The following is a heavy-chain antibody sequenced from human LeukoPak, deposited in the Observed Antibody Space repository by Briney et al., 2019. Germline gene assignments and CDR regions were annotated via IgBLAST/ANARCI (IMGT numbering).Heavy chain of an antibody. CDR2: ISAYNGNT. D-gene: IGHD5-18*01. V-gene: IGHV1-18*01. CDR3: ARALTIQLWLRLAY. J-gene: IGHJ4*02. CDR1: GYTFTSYG. Sequence: ASVKVSCKASGYTFTSYGISWVRQAPGQGLEWMGWISAYNGNTNYAQKLQGRVTMTTDTSTSTAYMELRSLRSDDTAVYYCARALTIQLWLRLAYWGQGTLVTVSS.